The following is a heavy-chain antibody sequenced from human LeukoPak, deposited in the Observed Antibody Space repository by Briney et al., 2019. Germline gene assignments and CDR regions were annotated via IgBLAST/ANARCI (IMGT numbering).Heavy chain of an antibody. CDR3: ARVLQNYYHMDV. CDR1: GGSISSGGFY. V-gene: IGHV4-61*08. J-gene: IGHJ6*03. D-gene: IGHD3-3*01. Sequence: PSQTLSLTCTVSGGSISSGGFYWSWILHPPGKGLEWIGFIYDSGSANYKSSLKSRVTMTVDTSKNQFSLKLNSVSAADTAVYYCARVLQNYYHMDVWGKGTTVTVSS. CDR2: IYDSGSA.